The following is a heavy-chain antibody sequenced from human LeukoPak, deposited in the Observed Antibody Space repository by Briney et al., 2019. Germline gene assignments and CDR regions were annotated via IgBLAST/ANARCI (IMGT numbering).Heavy chain of an antibody. D-gene: IGHD1-26*01. V-gene: IGHV3-7*01. Sequence: HPGGSLRLSCAASGFTFSDYYMSWIRQAPGKGLEWVANIKQDGSEKYYVDSVKGRFTISRDNAKNSLYLQMNSLRAEDTAVYYCARRRYSGSSQHFDYWGQGTLVTVSS. CDR1: GFTFSDYY. CDR3: ARRRYSGSSQHFDY. CDR2: IKQDGSEK. J-gene: IGHJ4*02.